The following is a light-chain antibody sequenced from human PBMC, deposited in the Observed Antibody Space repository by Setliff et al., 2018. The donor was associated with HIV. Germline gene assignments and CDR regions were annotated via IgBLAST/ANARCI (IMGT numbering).Light chain of an antibody. V-gene: IGLV2-23*02. J-gene: IGLJ2*01. Sequence: QSVLTQPASVSGSPGQSITISCTGTSSNVGNYNLVAWYQQHPGNAPKLIVCEVDKPPSGVSSRFSGSKSGNTASLAISGLQAADEADYYCCSYAGSSTFIFGGGTKVTGL. CDR1: SSNVGNYNL. CDR2: EVD. CDR3: CSYAGSSTFI.